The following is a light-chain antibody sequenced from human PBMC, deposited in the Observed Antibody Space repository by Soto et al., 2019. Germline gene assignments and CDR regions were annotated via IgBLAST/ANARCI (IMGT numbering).Light chain of an antibody. Sequence: EIVLTQSPGTLSLSPGERATLSCRASQSVNSFLAWFQQKRGQAPRLLIYGASSRATGVPDRFSGSGSETDFTLTITRLEPEDFAVYYCHHYVGSPWTFGQGTKVENK. CDR2: GAS. J-gene: IGKJ1*01. CDR3: HHYVGSPWT. CDR1: QSVNSF. V-gene: IGKV3-20*01.